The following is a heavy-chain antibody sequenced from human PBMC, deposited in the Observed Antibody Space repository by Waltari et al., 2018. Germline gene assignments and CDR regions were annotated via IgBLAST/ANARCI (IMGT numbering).Heavy chain of an antibody. CDR3: ARHLDIVVVPGWFDP. CDR1: GGSIRSSSYY. Sequence: QLQLQESGPGLVKPSETLSLTCTVSGGSIRSSSYYWGWIRQPPGKGLEWIGRIYYSGSTDDNPSLKSGCTISVDTSKNPFSLKLSSVTAADTAVYYCARHLDIVVVPGWFDPWGQGTLVTVSS. V-gene: IGHV4-39*07. J-gene: IGHJ5*02. D-gene: IGHD2-2*01. CDR2: IYYSGST.